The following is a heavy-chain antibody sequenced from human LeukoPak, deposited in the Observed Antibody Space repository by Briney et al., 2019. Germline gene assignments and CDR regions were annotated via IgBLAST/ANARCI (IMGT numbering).Heavy chain of an antibody. CDR1: GGTFVNYA. Sequence: ASVKVSCKVSGGTFVNYAVSWVRQAPGQGLEWVGAFVPILDTTDYAQDFQGRVTITVDSSKTTAYTELNSLTSGDTAMYYCARARTTVTYDFDYWGQGTLVAVSS. V-gene: IGHV1-69*10. CDR3: ARARTTVTYDFDY. CDR2: FVPILDTT. D-gene: IGHD4-11*01. J-gene: IGHJ4*02.